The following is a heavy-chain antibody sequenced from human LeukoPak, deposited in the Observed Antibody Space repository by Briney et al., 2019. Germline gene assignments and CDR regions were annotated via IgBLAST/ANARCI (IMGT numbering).Heavy chain of an antibody. V-gene: IGHV3-23*01. D-gene: IGHD6-19*01. Sequence: PGGSLRLSCAASGFTFTNSAMTWVRQAPGKGLEWVSTVSGSGGNTYYADSVKGRFTISRDNSENTLYLQMNSLRAQDTAVYHCAKSLAVPGSPDYWGQGTLVTVSS. CDR1: GFTFTNSA. CDR3: AKSLAVPGSPDY. CDR2: VSGSGGNT. J-gene: IGHJ4*02.